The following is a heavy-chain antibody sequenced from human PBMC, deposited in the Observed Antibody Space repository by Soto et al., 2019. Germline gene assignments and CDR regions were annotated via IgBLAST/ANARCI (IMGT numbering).Heavy chain of an antibody. CDR1: GFTFSDYY. J-gene: IGHJ6*02. CDR2: MSSSGSTI. V-gene: IGHV3-11*01. D-gene: IGHD2-15*01. Sequence: QVQLVESGGGLVKPGGSLRLSCAASGFTFSDYYMTWIRQAPGKGLEWISYMSSSGSTIYYADSVKGRFTISRDNAKNSLYLQMNSLRAEDTAVYYCASQAEEHSYYYGLDVWGQGTTVTVSS. CDR3: ASQAEEHSYYYGLDV.